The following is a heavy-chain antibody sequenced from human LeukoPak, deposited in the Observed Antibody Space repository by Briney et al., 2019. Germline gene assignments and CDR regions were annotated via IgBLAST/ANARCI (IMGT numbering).Heavy chain of an antibody. CDR2: ISSGTSYK. Sequence: GRSLRLSCAASGFTFSNFYMNWVRQAPGKGLEWVSSISSGTSYKYYADSMKGRFTISRDNAKNSLYLQMDSLRAEDTAVYYCARRLIAATGDVFDIWGQGAMVTVSS. CDR1: GFTFSNFY. CDR3: ARRLIAATGDVFDI. V-gene: IGHV3-21*01. D-gene: IGHD6-13*01. J-gene: IGHJ3*02.